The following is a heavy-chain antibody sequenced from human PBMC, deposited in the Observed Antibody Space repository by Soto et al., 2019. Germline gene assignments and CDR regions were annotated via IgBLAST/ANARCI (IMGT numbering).Heavy chain of an antibody. V-gene: IGHV1-18*01. J-gene: IGHJ5*02. CDR2: ISAYNGNT. Sequence: ASVKVSCKASGYTFTSYGISWVRQAPGQGLEWMGWISAYNGNTNYAQKLQGRVTMTTDTSTSTAYMELRSLRSDDTAVYYCARQYCSGGSCYSGGIDNWFDPWGQGTLVTVSS. CDR3: ARQYCSGGSCYSGGIDNWFDP. CDR1: GYTFTSYG. D-gene: IGHD2-15*01.